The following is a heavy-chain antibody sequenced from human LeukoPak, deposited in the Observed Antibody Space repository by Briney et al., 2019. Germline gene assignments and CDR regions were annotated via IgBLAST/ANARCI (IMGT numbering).Heavy chain of an antibody. J-gene: IGHJ4*02. CDR3: ARLQYGSGSLYYFDY. D-gene: IGHD3-10*01. Sequence: SETLSLTCSVSGGSISSSSYYWGWIRQPPGKGLEWIGGIYYGGTTYYNPSLKSRVTISADTSKNQFSLKLSSVTAADTAVYYCARLQYGSGSLYYFDYWGQGTLVTVSS. CDR2: IYYGGTT. CDR1: GGSISSSSYY. V-gene: IGHV4-39*01.